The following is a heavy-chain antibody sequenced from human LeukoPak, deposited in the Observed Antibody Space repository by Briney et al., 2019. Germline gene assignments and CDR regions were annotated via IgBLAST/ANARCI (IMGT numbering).Heavy chain of an antibody. CDR1: GFTFSDYY. D-gene: IGHD3-3*01. V-gene: IGHV3-11*01. J-gene: IGHJ5*01. Sequence: GGSLRLSCAASGFTFSDYYMSWIRQAPGKGLEWVSYISGSGSSIYYADSVRGRFTISRDNAKNSLYLQMNSLRAEDTAVYYCARDFWQQGDDSWGQGTLVTVSS. CDR2: ISGSGSSI. CDR3: ARDFWQQGDDS.